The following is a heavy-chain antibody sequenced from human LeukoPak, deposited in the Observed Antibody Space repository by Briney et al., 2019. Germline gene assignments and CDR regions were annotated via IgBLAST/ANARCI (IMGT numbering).Heavy chain of an antibody. CDR1: GFTFSSYA. V-gene: IGHV3-21*01. Sequence: GGSLRLSCAASGFTFSSYAMSWVRQAPGKGLEWVSSISSSSSYIYYTDSVKGRFTISRDNAKNSLYLQMNSLRAEDTAVYYCASDWGFDVVVVPAAIWGQGTLVTVSS. CDR2: ISSSSSYI. D-gene: IGHD2-2*01. J-gene: IGHJ4*02. CDR3: ASDWGFDVVVVPAAI.